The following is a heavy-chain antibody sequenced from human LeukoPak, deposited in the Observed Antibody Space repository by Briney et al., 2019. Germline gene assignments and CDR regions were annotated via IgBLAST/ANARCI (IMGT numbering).Heavy chain of an antibody. CDR2: ISSSGSTI. CDR3: ARTRYSYGSAFDY. V-gene: IGHV3-11*04. J-gene: IGHJ4*02. D-gene: IGHD5-18*01. Sequence: GSLRLSCADSGFTFSDYYMSWIRQAPGKGLEWVSYISSSGSTIYYADSVKGRFTISRDNAKNSLYLQMNSLRAEDTAVYYCARTRYSYGSAFDYWGQGTLVTVSS. CDR1: GFTFSDYY.